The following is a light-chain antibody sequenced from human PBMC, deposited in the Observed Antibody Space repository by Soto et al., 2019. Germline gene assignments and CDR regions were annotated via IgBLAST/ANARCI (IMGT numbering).Light chain of an antibody. CDR1: QSINRQ. CDR2: DAS. Sequence: VLTRSPATLSLSPGERAILSCRASQSINRQLAWYRQKPGQAPRLLISDASYRATGIPARFSGSGSGTDFTLTISILEPEDFAVYYCQQYGSSGTFGQGTKVDIK. J-gene: IGKJ1*01. V-gene: IGKV3-11*01. CDR3: QQYGSSGT.